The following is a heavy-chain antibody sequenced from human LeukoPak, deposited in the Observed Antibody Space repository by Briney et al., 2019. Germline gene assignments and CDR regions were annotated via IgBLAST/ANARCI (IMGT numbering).Heavy chain of an antibody. CDR2: ISPFFDIA. CDR1: GATFSTYG. J-gene: IGHJ5*02. CDR3: AREFKQSNWNDGHWFDP. V-gene: IGHV1-69*04. D-gene: IGHD1-20*01. Sequence: SVKVSCKASGATFSTYGLSWVRQAPGQGLEWMGRISPFFDIANYAQKFQGRVTITADKSTSTVYMELSRLRSEDTAIYYCAREFKQSNWNDGHWFDPWGQGTLVTVSS.